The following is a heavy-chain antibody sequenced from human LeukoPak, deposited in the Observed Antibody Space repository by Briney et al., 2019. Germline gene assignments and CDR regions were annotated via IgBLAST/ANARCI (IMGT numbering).Heavy chain of an antibody. V-gene: IGHV4-31*03. CDR3: ARGVVDYDILTGYYIRAFDI. CDR1: GGSISSGGYS. J-gene: IGHJ3*02. CDR2: IYYSGST. D-gene: IGHD3-9*01. Sequence: PSQTLSLTCTVSGGSISSGGYSWSWIRQHPGKGLEWIGYIYYSGSTNYNPSLKSRVTISVDTSKNQFSLKLSSVTAADTAVYYCARGVVDYDILTGYYIRAFDIWGQGTMVTVSS.